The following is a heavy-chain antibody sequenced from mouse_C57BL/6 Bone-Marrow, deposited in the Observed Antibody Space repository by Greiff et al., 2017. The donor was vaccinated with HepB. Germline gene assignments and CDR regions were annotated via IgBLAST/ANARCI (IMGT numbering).Heavy chain of an antibody. V-gene: IGHV14-4*01. CDR2: IDPENGDT. Sequence: LVESGAELVRPGASVKLSCTASGFNIKDDYMHWVKQRPEQGLEWIGWIDPENGDTEYASKFQGKATITADTSSNTAYLQLSSLTSEDTAVYYCTPYYYGSSSDYWGQGTTLTVSS. D-gene: IGHD1-1*01. CDR1: GFNIKDDY. J-gene: IGHJ2*01. CDR3: TPYYYGSSSDY.